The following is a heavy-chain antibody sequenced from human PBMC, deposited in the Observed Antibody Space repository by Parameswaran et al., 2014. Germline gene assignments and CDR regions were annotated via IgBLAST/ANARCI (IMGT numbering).Heavy chain of an antibody. Sequence: VRQMPGKGLEWVAVISYDGSHRYYADSVKGRFTISRDNSKNTLYLQMNSLRADDTAVYYCAKENRPGHPWLEGNYFDHWGQGTLVTVSS. CDR2: ISYDGSHR. J-gene: IGHJ4*02. D-gene: IGHD5-18*01. V-gene: IGHV3-30*18. CDR3: AKENRPGHPWLEGNYFDH.